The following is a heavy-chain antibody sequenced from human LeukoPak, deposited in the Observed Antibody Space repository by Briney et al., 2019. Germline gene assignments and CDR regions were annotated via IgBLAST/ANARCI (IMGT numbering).Heavy chain of an antibody. D-gene: IGHD1-26*01. V-gene: IGHV4-39*07. Sequence: SETLSLTCSVSGGSISSSSYYWAWIRQPPGKGLEWIGSIYYSGSTYYNPSLKSRVTISLDTSRNEFSLKLSSVTAADTAVYYCANYGAISGALDIWGQGTMVTVSS. CDR2: IYYSGST. CDR1: GGSISSSSYY. CDR3: ANYGAISGALDI. J-gene: IGHJ3*02.